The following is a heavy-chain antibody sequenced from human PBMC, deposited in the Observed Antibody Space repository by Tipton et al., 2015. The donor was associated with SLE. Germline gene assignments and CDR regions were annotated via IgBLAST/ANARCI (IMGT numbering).Heavy chain of an antibody. J-gene: IGHJ4*02. CDR1: GGSISSGSW. D-gene: IGHD4-23*01. CDR3: ARDDDYGGNSGFDY. Sequence: TLSLTCAVSGGSISSGSWWSWVRQPPGKGLEWIGEIYQSGTTNYNPSLKSRVTISVDTSKNQFSLKLSSVTAADTAVYYCARDDDYGGNSGFDYWGQGTLVTVSS. CDR2: IYQSGTT. V-gene: IGHV4-4*02.